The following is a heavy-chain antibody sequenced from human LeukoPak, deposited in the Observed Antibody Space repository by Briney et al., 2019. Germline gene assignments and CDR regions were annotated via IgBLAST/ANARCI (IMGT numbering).Heavy chain of an antibody. CDR3: ARARYANAWYAFDI. CDR2: LSHSGSS. J-gene: IGHJ3*02. D-gene: IGHD2-2*01. CDR1: GGSVSSVSYY. Sequence: PSETLSLTCSVSGGSVSSVSYYWNWIRQPPGRGLEWIGYLSHSGSSDSNPSLKSRVTILVDTSKNQFSLKLTSVTAADTAVYYCARARYANAWYAFDIWGQGTMVTVSS. V-gene: IGHV4-61*01.